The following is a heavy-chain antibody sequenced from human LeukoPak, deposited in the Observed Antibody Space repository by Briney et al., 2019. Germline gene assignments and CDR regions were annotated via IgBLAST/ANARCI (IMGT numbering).Heavy chain of an antibody. CDR1: GPSMRTSYS. CDR3: ARHKSGETILYFYMDV. V-gene: IGHV4-38-2*01. D-gene: IGHD2-15*01. J-gene: IGHJ6*03. CDR2: FYRSGSI. Sequence: SETLSLICGVSGPSMRTSYSWGWIRQPPGKGLEWIGSFYRSGSIYYNPSLKSRVTISADTSKNQFSLRLSSVTAADTAIYYCARHKSGETILYFYMDVWGKGTTVTVS.